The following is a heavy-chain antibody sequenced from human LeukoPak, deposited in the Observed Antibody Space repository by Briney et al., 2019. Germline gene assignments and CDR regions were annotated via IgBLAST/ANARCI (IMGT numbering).Heavy chain of an antibody. CDR1: GGTFSSYY. CDR3: ARVQSNYSYYYYMDV. J-gene: IGHJ6*03. V-gene: IGHV1-69*05. D-gene: IGHD4-11*01. Sequence: GGSVKISCKASGGTFSSYYISWVRQAPGQGLEWMGGIIPICGTANYAQKFQGRVTITTDESTSTAYMELSSLRSEDTAVYYCARVQSNYSYYYYMDVWGKGATVTVSS. CDR2: IIPICGTA.